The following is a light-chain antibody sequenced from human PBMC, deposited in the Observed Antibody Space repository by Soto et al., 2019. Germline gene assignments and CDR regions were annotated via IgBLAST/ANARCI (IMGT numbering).Light chain of an antibody. CDR3: AAWDDSLNGYV. CDR1: GSNIGGNT. V-gene: IGLV1-44*01. J-gene: IGLJ1*01. CDR2: SNN. Sequence: QSVLTQPPSTSGTPGQRVTISCSGGGSNIGGNTVNWYQHLPGTAPKLLIYSNNERPSGVPDRFSGSKSGTSASLAISGLQSEDEADYYCAAWDDSLNGYVSGAGTKVTVL.